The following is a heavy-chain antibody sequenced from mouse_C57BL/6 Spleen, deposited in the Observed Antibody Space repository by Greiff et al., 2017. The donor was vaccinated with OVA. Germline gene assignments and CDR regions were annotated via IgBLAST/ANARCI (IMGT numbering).Heavy chain of an antibody. CDR3: ARLSPVYYGSSYDYAMDY. V-gene: IGHV5-6*01. Sequence: EVKLMESGGDLVKPGGSLKLSCAASGFTFSSYGMSWVRQTPDKRLEWVATISSGGSYTYYPDSVKGRFTISRDNAKNTLYLQMSSLKSEDTAMYYGARLSPVYYGSSYDYAMDYWGQGTSVTVSS. D-gene: IGHD1-1*01. J-gene: IGHJ4*01. CDR2: ISSGGSYT. CDR1: GFTFSSYG.